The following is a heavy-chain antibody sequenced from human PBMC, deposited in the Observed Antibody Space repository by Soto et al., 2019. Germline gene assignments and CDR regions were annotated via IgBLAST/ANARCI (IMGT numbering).Heavy chain of an antibody. CDR1: GFTFSSYD. CDR3: ARGTSSGYYYMDV. CDR2: IGTAGDT. J-gene: IGHJ6*03. D-gene: IGHD6-19*01. V-gene: IGHV3-13*01. Sequence: EVQLVESGGGLVQPGGSLRLSCAASGFTFSSYDMDWVRQATGKGLEWVSAIGTAGDTYYPGSVKGRFTISRENAKNSLYLQMNSLRAGDTAVYYCARGTSSGYYYMDVWGKGTTVTVSS.